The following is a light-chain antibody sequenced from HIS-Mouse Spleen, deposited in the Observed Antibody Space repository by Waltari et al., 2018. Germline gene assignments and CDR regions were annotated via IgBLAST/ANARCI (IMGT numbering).Light chain of an antibody. CDR1: SSDVWSYNL. CDR3: CSYAGSSTNWV. J-gene: IGLJ3*02. V-gene: IGLV2-23*01. CDR2: EGS. Sequence: QSALTQPASVSGSPGQSITISCTGTSSDVWSYNLFSWYQQPPGKAPKLMIYEGSKRPSGVSNRFSGSKSGNTASLTISGLQAEDEADYYCCSYAGSSTNWVFGGGTKLTVL.